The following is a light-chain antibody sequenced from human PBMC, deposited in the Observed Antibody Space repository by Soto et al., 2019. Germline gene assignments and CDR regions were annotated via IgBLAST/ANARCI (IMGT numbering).Light chain of an antibody. CDR3: QSADSSGTYEV. Sequence: SYELTQPPSVSVSPGQRASITCSGDALPKQYAYWYQQKSGQAPVLVIYKDIERPSGIPDRISGSSSGTTVTLTISGVQAEDEADYYCQSADSSGTYEVFGGGTKLTVL. CDR1: ALPKQY. V-gene: IGLV3-25*03. CDR2: KDI. J-gene: IGLJ3*02.